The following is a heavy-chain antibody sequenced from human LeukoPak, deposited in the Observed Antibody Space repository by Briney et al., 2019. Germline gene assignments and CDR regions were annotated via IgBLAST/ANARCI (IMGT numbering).Heavy chain of an antibody. Sequence: PSETLSLTCTVSGGSISSSSYYWGWIRQPPGKGLEWIGSIYYSGSTYYNPSLKSRVTISVDTSKNQFSLKLSSVTAADTAVYYCARDARWFDPWGQGTLVTVSS. CDR1: GGSISSSSYY. CDR3: ARDARWFDP. CDR2: IYYSGST. J-gene: IGHJ5*02. V-gene: IGHV4-39*07.